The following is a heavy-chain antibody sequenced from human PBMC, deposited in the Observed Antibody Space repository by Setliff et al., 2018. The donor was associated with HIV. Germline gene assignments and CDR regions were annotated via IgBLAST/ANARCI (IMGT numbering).Heavy chain of an antibody. V-gene: IGHV4-59*12. CDR2: IYETGST. Sequence: SETLSLTCTVSGDSISGYYWSWIRQSQGKGLEWIGFIYETGSTYYNPSLKSRVSISIDTSKNQFSLKLSSVTAADTAVYFCARDGYTNGYGYYYFYMDVWGKGTTVTVSS. D-gene: IGHD5-18*01. CDR3: ARDGYTNGYGYYYFYMDV. J-gene: IGHJ6*03. CDR1: GDSISGYY.